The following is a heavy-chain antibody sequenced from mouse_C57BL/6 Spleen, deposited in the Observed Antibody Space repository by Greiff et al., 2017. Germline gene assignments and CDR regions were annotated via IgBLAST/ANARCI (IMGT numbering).Heavy chain of an antibody. J-gene: IGHJ3*01. D-gene: IGHD2-2*01. CDR1: GYTFTEYT. V-gene: IGHV1-62-2*01. CDR2: FLPGSGST. CDR3: ARHERGYGYDWFAY. Sequence: VQLQQSGAELVKPGASVKLSCKASGYTFTEYTIHWVKQRSGQGLEWIGWFLPGSGSTKYNEKFQDKATLTADKSSSTAYIELSRLTSEDSAVYVCARHERGYGYDWFAYWGQGTLVTVSA.